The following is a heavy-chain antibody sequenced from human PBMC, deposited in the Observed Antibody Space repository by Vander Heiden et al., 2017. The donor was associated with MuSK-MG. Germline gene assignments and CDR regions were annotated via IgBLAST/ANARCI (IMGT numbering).Heavy chain of an antibody. CDR3: ARDLGSNYFDF. D-gene: IGHD6-25*01. J-gene: IGHJ4*02. V-gene: IGHV1-46*03. Sequence: QVQLVQSGAEVKKPGASVKVSCKASGYTFTNCYMHWVRQAPGQGLEGMAMINPSGGSTSYAQKFQGRVTMTRDTSTSTVYMELSSLRSEDTAVYYCARDLGSNYFDFWGQGTLVTVSS. CDR2: INPSGGST. CDR1: GYTFTNCY.